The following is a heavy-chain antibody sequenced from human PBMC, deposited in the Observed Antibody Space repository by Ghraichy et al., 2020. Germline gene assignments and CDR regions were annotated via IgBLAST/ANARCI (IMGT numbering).Heavy chain of an antibody. CDR3: ASRSIALAGGWFDP. Sequence: SETLSLTCAVYGGSFSGYYWSWIRQPPGKGLEWIGEINHSGSTNYNPSLKSRVTISVDTSKNQFSLKLSSVTAADTAVYYCASRSIALAGGWFDPWGQGTLVTVSS. CDR1: GGSFSGYY. J-gene: IGHJ5*02. V-gene: IGHV4-34*01. CDR2: INHSGST. D-gene: IGHD6-19*01.